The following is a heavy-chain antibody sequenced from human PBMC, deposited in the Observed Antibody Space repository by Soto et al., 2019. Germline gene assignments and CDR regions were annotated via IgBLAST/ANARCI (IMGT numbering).Heavy chain of an antibody. V-gene: IGHV3-23*01. J-gene: IGHJ6*02. CDR1: GFTFSSYA. CDR2: ISGSGGST. CDR3: AKDRQQLVIPYYYGMDV. Sequence: EVQLLESGGGLVQPGGSLRLSCAASGFTFSSYAMSWVRQAPGKGLEWVSAISGSGGSTYYADSVKGRFTISRDNSKNXXYLQMNSLRAEDTAVYYCAKDRQQLVIPYYYGMDVWGQGTTVTVSS. D-gene: IGHD6-13*01.